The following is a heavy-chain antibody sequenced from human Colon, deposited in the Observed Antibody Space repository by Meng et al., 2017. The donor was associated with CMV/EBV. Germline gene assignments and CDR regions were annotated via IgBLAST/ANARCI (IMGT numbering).Heavy chain of an antibody. CDR1: GYTFTSHG. D-gene: IGHD5-18*01. J-gene: IGHJ4*02. Sequence: QVQLVQSGAEVTKPGASVEVSCKASGYTFTSHGISWARQAPGQGLEWMGWISAYNTNTDYAQKLQGRVTMTTDTSTSTAYMELSSLRSEDTAVYYCAREHSFAYYTLDHWGQGTLVTVSS. CDR2: ISAYNTNT. CDR3: AREHSFAYYTLDH. V-gene: IGHV1-18*01.